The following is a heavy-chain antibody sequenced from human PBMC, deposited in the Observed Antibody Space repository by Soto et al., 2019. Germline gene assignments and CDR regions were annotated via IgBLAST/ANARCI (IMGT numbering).Heavy chain of an antibody. CDR2: ISWKDDK. CDR3: AHSPRGAAPDY. CDR1: GFSLSARGVG. D-gene: IGHD6-6*01. Sequence: QITLKESGPTLVTPTQTLTLTCTVSGFSLSARGVGVGWIRQPPGKPLEWLAIISWKDDKSYTPSLPSTLTVPKDTSKNQVVLTMTDMDPMDTATYSFAHSPRGAAPDYWGQGILVTVTS. V-gene: IGHV2-5*01. J-gene: IGHJ4*02.